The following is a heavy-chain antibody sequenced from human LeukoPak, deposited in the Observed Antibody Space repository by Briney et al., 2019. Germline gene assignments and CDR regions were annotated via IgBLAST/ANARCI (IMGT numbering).Heavy chain of an antibody. J-gene: IGHJ4*02. CDR3: ARGGYSSSWESPGDY. CDR1: GGSFSGYF. D-gene: IGHD6-13*01. V-gene: IGHV4-59*01. Sequence: SETLSLTCAVYGGSFSGYFWSWIRQPPGKGLEWIGYIYYSGSTSYNPSLKSRVTISVDTSKNQFSLKLSSVTAADTAVYYCARGGYSSSWESPGDYWGQGTLVTVSS. CDR2: IYYSGST.